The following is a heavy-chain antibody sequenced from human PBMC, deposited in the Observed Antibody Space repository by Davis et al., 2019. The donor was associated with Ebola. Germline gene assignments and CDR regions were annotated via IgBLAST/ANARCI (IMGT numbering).Heavy chain of an antibody. CDR1: GFTFSESA. D-gene: IGHD1-26*01. V-gene: IGHV3-73*01. J-gene: IGHJ4*02. Sequence: GESLKISCAASGFTFSESAIHWFRQASGKGLEWVGRIRSKANSYATAYAASVKGRFTISRDDSKNTAYLQMNSLKTEDTAVYYCTRTVGAIDYWGQGTLVTVSS. CDR2: IRSKANSYAT. CDR3: TRTVGAIDY.